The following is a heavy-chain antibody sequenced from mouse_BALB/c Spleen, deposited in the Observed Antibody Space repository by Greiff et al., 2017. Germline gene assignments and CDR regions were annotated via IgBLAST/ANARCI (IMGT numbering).Heavy chain of an antibody. CDR1: GYTFTDYY. CDR2: IYPGSGNT. Sequence: QVHVKQSGAELARPGASVKLSCKASGYTFTDYYINWVKQRTGQGLEWIGEIYPGSGNTYYNEKFKGKATLTADKSSSTAYMQLSSLTSEDSAVYFCARYDYYGSSSVAYWGQGTLVTVSA. D-gene: IGHD1-1*01. CDR3: ARYDYYGSSSVAY. V-gene: IGHV1-77*01. J-gene: IGHJ3*01.